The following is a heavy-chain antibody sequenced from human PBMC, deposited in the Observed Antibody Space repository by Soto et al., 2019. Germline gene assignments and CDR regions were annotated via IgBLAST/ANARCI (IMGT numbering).Heavy chain of an antibody. D-gene: IGHD3-16*01. V-gene: IGHV3-33*01. CDR2: IWSDGSNK. CDR3: AREENRGGFDY. J-gene: IGHJ4*02. CDR1: GFTFSRCG. Sequence: QVQLVESGGGVVQSGRSLRLSCAASGFTFSRCGFHWVRQAPGKGLEWVALIWSDGSNKYYTESVKGRFTISRDDSKNTLYLEMDSLRAEDTAVYYCAREENRGGFDYWGQGTLVTVSS.